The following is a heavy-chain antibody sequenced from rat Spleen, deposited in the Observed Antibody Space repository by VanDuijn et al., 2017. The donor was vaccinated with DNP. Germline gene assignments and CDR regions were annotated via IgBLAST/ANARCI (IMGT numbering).Heavy chain of an antibody. V-gene: IGHV5-7*01. D-gene: IGHD1-12*01. Sequence: EVQLVESDGGLVQPGRSLKLSCAASGFTFSDYHMAWVRQAPAKGLEWVATISYNGGTPYYRDSVKGRFTISRDNAQSTLYLQMDSLRSEDTATYYCTRHRTIMPYYYAMDAWGQGASVTVSS. CDR3: TRHRTIMPYYYAMDA. J-gene: IGHJ4*01. CDR1: GFTFSDYH. CDR2: ISYNGGTP.